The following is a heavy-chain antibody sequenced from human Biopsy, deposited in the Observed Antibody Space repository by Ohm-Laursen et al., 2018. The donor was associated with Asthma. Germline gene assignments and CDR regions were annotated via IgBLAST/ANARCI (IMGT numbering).Heavy chain of an antibody. J-gene: IGHJ2*01. CDR1: GFSFGSYG. CDR2: MSFDGRQT. CDR3: AREKAYSDILTAYYNGWYFDL. V-gene: IGHV3-30*03. Sequence: SLRLSCAASGFSFGSYGMHWVRQAPGKGLEWLAVMSFDGRQTYYADSVKGRFTISRDNSKNSLYLQMNSLRAEDTAVYYCAREKAYSDILTAYYNGWYFDLWGRGTLVTVSS. D-gene: IGHD3-9*01.